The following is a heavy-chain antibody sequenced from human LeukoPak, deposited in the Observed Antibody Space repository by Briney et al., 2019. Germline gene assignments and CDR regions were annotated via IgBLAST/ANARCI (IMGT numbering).Heavy chain of an antibody. Sequence: GGSLRLSCAASGFTFSDYYMSWIRQAPGKGLEWVSYISSSGSTIYYADSVKGRFTISRDNAKNSLYLQMNSPRAEDTAVYYCARDRNYYDSSGYLSMGGYWGQGTLVTVSS. CDR2: ISSSGSTI. V-gene: IGHV3-11*01. D-gene: IGHD3-22*01. CDR3: ARDRNYYDSSGYLSMGGY. J-gene: IGHJ4*02. CDR1: GFTFSDYY.